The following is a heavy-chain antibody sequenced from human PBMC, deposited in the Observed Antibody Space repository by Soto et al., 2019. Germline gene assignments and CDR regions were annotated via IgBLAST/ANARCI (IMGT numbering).Heavy chain of an antibody. D-gene: IGHD5-12*01. Sequence: GGSLRLSCAASGFTFSSYAMSWVRQAPGKGLEWVSAISGSGGSTYYADSVKGRFTISRDNSKNTLYLQMNSPRAEDTAVYYCAKALIVATITDYYYYGMDVWGQGTTVTVSS. CDR2: ISGSGGST. J-gene: IGHJ6*02. V-gene: IGHV3-23*01. CDR1: GFTFSSYA. CDR3: AKALIVATITDYYYYGMDV.